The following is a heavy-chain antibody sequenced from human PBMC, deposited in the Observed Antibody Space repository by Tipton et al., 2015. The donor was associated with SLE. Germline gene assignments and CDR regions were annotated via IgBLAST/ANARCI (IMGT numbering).Heavy chain of an antibody. J-gene: IGHJ4*02. CDR1: GGSISSYY. CDR2: VHYRGNT. Sequence: TLSLTCTVSGGSISSYYWGWIRQPPGKGLEWIGCVHYRGNTNYNPSLKSRVTMSVDTSKSQFSLKLNSVTAADTAVYYCARGGGDSSSCQDFDFWGQGTLVTVSS. V-gene: IGHV4-59*01. CDR3: ARGGGDSSSCQDFDF. D-gene: IGHD6-13*01.